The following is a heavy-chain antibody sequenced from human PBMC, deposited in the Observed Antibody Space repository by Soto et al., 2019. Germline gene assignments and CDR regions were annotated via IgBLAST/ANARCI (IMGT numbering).Heavy chain of an antibody. CDR3: AKDPSRIRVLGVIVEGHWFAP. D-gene: IGHD3-3*01. V-gene: IGHV3-23*01. J-gene: IGHJ5*02. CDR1: GFTFSNYA. Sequence: EVQLLESGGGWVQPGGYLRLYCAASGFTFSNYAMSWVRQAPGKGPEWVSSIGGGGGTTFYADSVEGRFTISRDNPKNTLYLRMKSLRAEDTAVYYCAKDPSRIRVLGVIVEGHWFAPWGQGTRVTVSS. CDR2: IGGGGGTT.